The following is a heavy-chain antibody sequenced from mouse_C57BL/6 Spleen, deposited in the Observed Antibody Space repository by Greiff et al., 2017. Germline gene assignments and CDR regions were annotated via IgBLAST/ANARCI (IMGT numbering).Heavy chain of an antibody. Sequence: EVQVVESGGGLVKPGGSLKLSCAASGFTFSDYGMHWVRQAPEKGLEWVAYISSGSSTINYADTVKGRFTISRDNAKNTLFLQMTSLGAEDTAMYYCARLRRFAYWGQGTLVTVSA. CDR2: ISSGSSTI. J-gene: IGHJ3*01. CDR1: GFTFSDYG. V-gene: IGHV5-17*01. D-gene: IGHD1-1*01. CDR3: ARLRRFAY.